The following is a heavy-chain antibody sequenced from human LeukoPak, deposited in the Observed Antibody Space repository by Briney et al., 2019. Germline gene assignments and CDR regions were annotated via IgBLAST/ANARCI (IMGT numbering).Heavy chain of an antibody. V-gene: IGHV3-21*01. Sequence: GGSLRLSCAASGLTFSIYNMHWVRQAPGKGLEWVSSISSSSSYIYYADSVKGRFTISRDNDKNSLYLQMNSLRAEDTAVYYCAQCFGTGCFDFDYWGQGTLVTVSS. J-gene: IGHJ4*02. CDR3: AQCFGTGCFDFDY. D-gene: IGHD2-8*02. CDR1: GLTFSIYN. CDR2: ISSSSSYI.